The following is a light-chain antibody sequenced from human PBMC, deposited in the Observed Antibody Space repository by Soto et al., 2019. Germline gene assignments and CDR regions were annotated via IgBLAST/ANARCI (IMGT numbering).Light chain of an antibody. CDR1: SSDVGAYNY. Sequence: QSALTQPASVSGSPGQSIAISCTGTSSDVGAYNYVSWYQQHPGKAPKLMIYDVNNRPSGVSNRFSGSKSGNTASLTISGLQAEDEADYYFCSYTTSSTYVFGTGTKVTVL. CDR3: CSYTTSSTYV. V-gene: IGLV2-14*03. J-gene: IGLJ1*01. CDR2: DVN.